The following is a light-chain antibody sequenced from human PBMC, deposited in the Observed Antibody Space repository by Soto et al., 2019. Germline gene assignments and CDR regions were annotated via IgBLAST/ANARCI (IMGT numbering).Light chain of an antibody. CDR1: QSISTY. CDR2: KAS. J-gene: IGKJ1*01. CDR3: QHSTLYSPWT. Sequence: DIPMTQSPSTLSASVGDRVTITCRASQSISTYLAWYQQKPGKAPKLLIYKASILESGVPSRFSGSGSGTEFNLTITSLQPDDFATYHCQHSTLYSPWTCGKGTNVEI. V-gene: IGKV1-5*03.